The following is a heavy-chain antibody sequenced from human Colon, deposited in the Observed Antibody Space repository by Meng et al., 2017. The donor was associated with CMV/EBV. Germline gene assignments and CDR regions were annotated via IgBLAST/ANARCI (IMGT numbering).Heavy chain of an antibody. J-gene: IGHJ6*02. V-gene: IGHV3-48*03. D-gene: IGHD3-10*01. CDR2: ISSSGSTI. Sequence: GGSLRLSCAASGFTFSSYEMNWVRQAPGKGLEWVSYISSSGSTIYYADSVKGRFTISRDNAKNSLYLQMNSLRAEDTAVYYCARLGGSGSREVIDGMDVWGQGTTVTVSS. CDR3: ARLGGSGSREVIDGMDV. CDR1: GFTFSSYE.